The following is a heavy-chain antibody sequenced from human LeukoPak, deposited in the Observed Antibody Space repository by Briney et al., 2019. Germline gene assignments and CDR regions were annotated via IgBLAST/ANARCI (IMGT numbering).Heavy chain of an antibody. CDR3: ARGLRGYSYGQDY. D-gene: IGHD5-18*01. CDR1: GGSISSYY. J-gene: IGHJ4*02. V-gene: IGHV4-59*12. CDR2: IYYSGST. Sequence: SETLSLTCTVSGGSISSYYWSWIRQPPGKGLEWIGYIYYSGSTNYNPSLKSRVTISVDTSKNQFSLKLSSVTAADTAVYYCARGLRGYSYGQDYWGQGTLVTVSS.